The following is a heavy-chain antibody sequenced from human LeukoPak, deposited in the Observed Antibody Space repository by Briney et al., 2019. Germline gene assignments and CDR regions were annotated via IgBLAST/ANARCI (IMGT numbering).Heavy chain of an antibody. CDR3: ARRGATEDAFDI. CDR1: GGSFTDYY. D-gene: IGHD5-12*01. V-gene: IGHV4-34*01. Sequence: SETLSLTCAVYGGSFTDYYWSWIRQPPGKGLEWIGEINHSGSTNYNPSLKSRVTISVDTSKNQFSLKLSSVTAADTAVYYCARRGATEDAFDIWGQGTMVTVSS. J-gene: IGHJ3*02. CDR2: INHSGST.